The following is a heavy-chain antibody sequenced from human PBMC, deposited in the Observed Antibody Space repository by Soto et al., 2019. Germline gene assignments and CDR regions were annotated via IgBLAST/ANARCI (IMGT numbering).Heavy chain of an antibody. CDR3: ARHGPIAAAGTVFDY. J-gene: IGHJ4*02. CDR1: GGSISSYY. CDR2: IYYSGST. V-gene: IGHV4-59*08. D-gene: IGHD6-13*01. Sequence: QEQLQESGPGLVKPSETLSLTCTVSGGSISSYYWSWIRQPPGKGLEWIGYIYYSGSTNYNPSLKSRVTISVDTSKNQFFLKLSSVTAADTAVYYFARHGPIAAAGTVFDYWGQGTLVTVSS.